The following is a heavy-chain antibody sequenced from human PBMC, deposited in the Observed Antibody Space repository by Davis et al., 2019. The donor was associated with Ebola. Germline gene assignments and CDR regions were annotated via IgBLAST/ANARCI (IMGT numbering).Heavy chain of an antibody. Sequence: GEPLKISCAASGFTFSTYWMHWVRQVPGKGLVWVSRINSDGSSTSYADSVKGRFTISRDNAKNTLYLQMNSLRAEDTAVYYCARRSSPYYYMDVWGKGTTVTVSS. V-gene: IGHV3-74*01. CDR1: GFTFSTYW. CDR2: INSDGSST. J-gene: IGHJ6*03. CDR3: ARRSSPYYYMDV.